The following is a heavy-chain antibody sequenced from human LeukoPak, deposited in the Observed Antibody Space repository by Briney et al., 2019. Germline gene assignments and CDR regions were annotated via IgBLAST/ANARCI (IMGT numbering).Heavy chain of an antibody. CDR1: GFTFSNYA. V-gene: IGHV3-23*01. CDR3: AKDRKAVITGTSGP. Sequence: GGSLRLSCEASGFTFSNYAMNWVRQAPGKGLEWVSSISGSGDNTYSADSVKGRFTVSRDNSKNTLYLQMNYLRAEDTALYFCAKDRKAVITGTSGPWGQGTLVTVSS. J-gene: IGHJ5*02. CDR2: ISGSGDNT. D-gene: IGHD1-7*01.